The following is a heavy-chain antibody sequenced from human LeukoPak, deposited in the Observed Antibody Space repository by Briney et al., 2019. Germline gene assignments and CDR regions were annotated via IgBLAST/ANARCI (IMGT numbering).Heavy chain of an antibody. Sequence: SETLSLTCAVSAGSISSSDWWSWVRQPPGKGLEWIGYIYQTESPKYNASLQSRVTISLDRSKNQFSLKLTSVTAADTVVYYCARDPHCSSSRCPFDYWGQGALVTVSS. J-gene: IGHJ4*02. D-gene: IGHD2-2*01. CDR1: AGSISSSDW. CDR2: IYQTESP. CDR3: ARDPHCSSSRCPFDY. V-gene: IGHV4-4*02.